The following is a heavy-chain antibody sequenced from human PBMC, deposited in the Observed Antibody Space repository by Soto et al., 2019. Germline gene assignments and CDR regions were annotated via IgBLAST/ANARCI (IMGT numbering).Heavy chain of an antibody. CDR2: SSYDGRET. Sequence: QPGGSLRLSCAASDFDFSGYVIHWVRQSPGKGLEWVAASSYDGRETFYADSAKGRFTVSKEMSKNTAFLQMNALRHEDTAVYFCARDSGWPILNFDNWGQGTPVTGSS. V-gene: IGHV3-30*03. D-gene: IGHD3-10*01. J-gene: IGHJ4*02. CDR1: DFDFSGYV. CDR3: ARDSGWPILNFDN.